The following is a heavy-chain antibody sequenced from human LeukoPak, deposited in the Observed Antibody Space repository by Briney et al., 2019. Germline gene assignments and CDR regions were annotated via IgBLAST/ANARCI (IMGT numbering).Heavy chain of an antibody. CDR2: IYYSGST. D-gene: IGHD3-10*01. CDR3: ASGATMVRGAFDY. V-gene: IGHV4-39*07. J-gene: IGHJ4*02. Sequence: SETLSLTCTVSGGSISSSSYYWGWIRQPPGKGLEWIGSIYYSGSTYYNPSLKSRVTISVDTSKNQLSLKLSSVTAADTAVYYCASGATMVRGAFDYWGQGTLVTVSS. CDR1: GGSISSSSYY.